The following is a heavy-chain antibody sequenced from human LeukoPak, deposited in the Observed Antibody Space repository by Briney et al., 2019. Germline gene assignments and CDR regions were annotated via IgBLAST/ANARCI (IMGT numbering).Heavy chain of an antibody. CDR2: ISSSGSTI. D-gene: IGHD3-22*01. CDR3: VRGGDYSDAKGYYEGAY. J-gene: IGHJ4*02. CDR1: GFTFSSYE. Sequence: GGSLRLSCAASGFTFSSYEMNWVRQAPGKGLEWVSYISSSGSTIYYADSVKGRFTISRDNAKNSLYLQMDSLRAEDTAMYYCVRGGDYSDAKGYYEGAYWGQGTLITVSS. V-gene: IGHV3-48*03.